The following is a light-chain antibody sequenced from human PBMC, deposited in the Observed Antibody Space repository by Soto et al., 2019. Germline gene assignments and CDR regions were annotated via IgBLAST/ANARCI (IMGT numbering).Light chain of an antibody. CDR1: QSISTW. Sequence: DIQMTQSPSTLSASVGDRVTITCRANQSISTWLAWYQRKPGKAPKLLIYKASSLESGVPSRFSGSGSGTEFTLTISILQPDDFATYYCQQYDSYSFTFGPGTKVDIK. J-gene: IGKJ3*01. CDR3: QQYDSYSFT. CDR2: KAS. V-gene: IGKV1-5*03.